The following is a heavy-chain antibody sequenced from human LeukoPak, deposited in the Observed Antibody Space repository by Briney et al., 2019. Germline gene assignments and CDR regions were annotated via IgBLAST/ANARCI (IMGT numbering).Heavy chain of an antibody. CDR1: GYTFTSYG. D-gene: IGHD2-15*01. CDR3: ARSWYCSGGSCYGDY. CDR2: ISAYNGDT. J-gene: IGHJ4*02. V-gene: IGHV1-18*01. Sequence: GASVKVSCKASGYTFTSYGISWVRQAPGQGLEWMGWISAYNGDTNYAQKLQGRVTMTTDTSTSTAYMELRSLRSDDTAVYYCARSWYCSGGSCYGDYWGQGTLVTVSS.